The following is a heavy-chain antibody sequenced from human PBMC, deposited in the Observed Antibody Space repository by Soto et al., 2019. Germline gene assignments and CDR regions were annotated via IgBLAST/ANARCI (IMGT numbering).Heavy chain of an antibody. V-gene: IGHV3-21*01. CDR1: GFTFSSYS. D-gene: IGHD5-18*01. Sequence: GGSLRLSCAASGFTFSSYSMNWVRQASGKGLEWVSSISSSSSYIYYADSVKGRFTISRDNAKNSLYLQMNSLRAEDTAVYYCARDQPGYSYGYGLGYWGQGTLVTVSS. CDR3: ARDQPGYSYGYGLGY. J-gene: IGHJ4*02. CDR2: ISSSSSYI.